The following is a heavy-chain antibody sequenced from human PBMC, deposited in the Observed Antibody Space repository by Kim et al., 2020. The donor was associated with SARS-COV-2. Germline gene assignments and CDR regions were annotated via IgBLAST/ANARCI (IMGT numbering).Heavy chain of an antibody. Sequence: GGSLRLSCAASGLTVSGNYMRWVRQAPEKGLECVSVIYSDGSTNYADSVKGRFTISRDNSKNMLYLQMNSLRAEDTAVYYCARERSGYYFDHWGQGTLV. CDR1: GLTVSGNY. D-gene: IGHD3-10*01. V-gene: IGHV3-66*01. CDR2: IYSDGST. CDR3: ARERSGYYFDH. J-gene: IGHJ4*02.